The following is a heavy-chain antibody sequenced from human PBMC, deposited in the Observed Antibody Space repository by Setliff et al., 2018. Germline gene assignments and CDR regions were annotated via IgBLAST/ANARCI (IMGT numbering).Heavy chain of an antibody. D-gene: IGHD3-16*02. CDR3: ATNSYSGGFFAFDI. CDR1: GGTFSSYA. J-gene: IGHJ3*02. Sequence: SVKVSCKASGGTFSSYAISWVRQAPGQGLEWMGRIIPIFGTANYAQKFQGRVTITANKSTSTAYMELSSLRSEDTAVYYCATNSYSGGFFAFDIWGQGTMVTV. V-gene: IGHV1-69*06. CDR2: IIPIFGTA.